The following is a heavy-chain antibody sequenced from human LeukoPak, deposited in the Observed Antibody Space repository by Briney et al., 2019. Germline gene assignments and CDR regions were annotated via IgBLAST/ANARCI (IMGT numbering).Heavy chain of an antibody. D-gene: IGHD5-18*01. CDR2: IIPIFGTA. Sequence: EASVKVSCKASGGTFSSYAISWVRQAPGQGLEWMGGIIPIFGTANYAQKFQGRVTITADESTSTAYMELSSLRSEDTALYYCARGTDXAMANXYYGMGXWAXXTXVXVSS. J-gene: IGHJ6*02. CDR1: GGTFSSYA. V-gene: IGHV1-69*13. CDR3: ARGTDXAMANXYYGMGX.